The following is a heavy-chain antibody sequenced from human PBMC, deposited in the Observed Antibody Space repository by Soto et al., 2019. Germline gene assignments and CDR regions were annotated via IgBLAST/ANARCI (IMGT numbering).Heavy chain of an antibody. J-gene: IGHJ6*02. Sequence: GGSLILSWAASGCTFSSYARRWVRKDPGKGLEWVAIISYDGSNKFYADSVKGRFTISRDNSKNTLYLQMNSLRTEDTAVYYCARDLSHCSGGTCYSPNGLDVWGQGTTVTVSS. CDR1: GCTFSSYA. CDR3: ARDLSHCSGGTCYSPNGLDV. CDR2: ISYDGSNK. V-gene: IGHV3-30-3*01. D-gene: IGHD2-15*01.